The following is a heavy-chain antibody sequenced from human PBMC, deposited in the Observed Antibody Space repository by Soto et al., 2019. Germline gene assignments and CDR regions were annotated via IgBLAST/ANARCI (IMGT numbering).Heavy chain of an antibody. CDR1: GYTFSTYE. CDR2: INGGNGKS. V-gene: IGHV1-3*01. CDR3: PRGGGATFTHYYYYMDV. J-gene: IGHJ6*03. Sequence: QVQLVQSGAEVKKPGASVKVSCEASGYTFSTYEMHWVRQAPGQRPEWMGWINGGNGKSKYSETLQGRVTFTRDTSASKAYRELTRLRSEDTAVYYGPRGGGATFTHYYYYMDVWGTGTTVTVSS. D-gene: IGHD1-26*01.